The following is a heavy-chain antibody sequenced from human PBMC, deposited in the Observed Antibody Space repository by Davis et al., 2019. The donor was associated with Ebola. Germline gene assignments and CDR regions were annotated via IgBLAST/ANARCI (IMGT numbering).Heavy chain of an antibody. CDR1: GGTFSNYA. V-gene: IGHV1-18*01. Sequence: AASVKVSCKASGGTFSNYAISWVRQAPGQGLEWMGWISAYNGNTNYAQKLQGRVTMTTDTSTSTAYMDLRSLRSDDTAVYYCARVRSMVRGGDFDYWGQGTLVTVSS. CDR2: ISAYNGNT. J-gene: IGHJ4*02. CDR3: ARVRSMVRGGDFDY. D-gene: IGHD3-10*01.